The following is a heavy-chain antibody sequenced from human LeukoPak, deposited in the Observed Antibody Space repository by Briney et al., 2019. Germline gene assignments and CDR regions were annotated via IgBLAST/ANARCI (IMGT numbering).Heavy chain of an antibody. J-gene: IGHJ4*02. CDR3: AKGLAGYSSGWYGIFNY. CDR2: ISNDGRSK. Sequence: GGSLRLSCAASGFNFSSDAMHWVRQAAGQGLEWVAVISNDGRSKYFADSVKGRFSISRDNSRNTLYLQMNSLTAEDTAVFYCAKGLAGYSSGWYGIFNYWGQGALVTVSP. CDR1: GFNFSSDA. V-gene: IGHV3-30*18. D-gene: IGHD6-19*01.